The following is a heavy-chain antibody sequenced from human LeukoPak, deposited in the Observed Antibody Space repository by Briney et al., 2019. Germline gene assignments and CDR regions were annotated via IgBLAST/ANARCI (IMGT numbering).Heavy chain of an antibody. CDR1: GFTFSSYA. J-gene: IGHJ3*02. V-gene: IGHV3-30-3*01. CDR3: ASGDLRQGAFDI. D-gene: IGHD5/OR15-5a*01. CDR2: ISYDGSNK. Sequence: GRSLRLSCAASGFTFSSYAMHWVRQAPGKGLEWVAVISYDGSNKYYADSVKGRFTISRDNSKNTLYLQMNSLRAEDTAVYYCASGDLRQGAFDIWGQGTMVTVSS.